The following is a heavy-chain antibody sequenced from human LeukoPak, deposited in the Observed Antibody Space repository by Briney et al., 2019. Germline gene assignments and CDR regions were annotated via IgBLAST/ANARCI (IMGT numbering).Heavy chain of an antibody. CDR1: GFTFSSYW. Sequence: GGSLSLSCAASGFTFSSYWMTWLRPAPGNGLEWVANIKQDGSAKYYVDSVKGRFTISRDNAKNSLSLQMNSLRAEDTAVYYCARAFVSGNSDFGYWGQGTLVTVSS. CDR2: IKQDGSAK. D-gene: IGHD4-23*01. CDR3: ARAFVSGNSDFGY. V-gene: IGHV3-7*01. J-gene: IGHJ4*02.